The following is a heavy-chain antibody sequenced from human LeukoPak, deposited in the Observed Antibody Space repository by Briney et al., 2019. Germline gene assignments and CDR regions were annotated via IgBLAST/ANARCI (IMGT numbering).Heavy chain of an antibody. CDR1: GYTFTGYY. D-gene: IGHD4-17*01. V-gene: IGHV1-2*02. J-gene: IGHJ4*02. CDR2: INPNSGGT. CDR3: ARTVRPTVTFFDY. Sequence: GASVKVSCKASGYTFTGYYMHWVRQAPGQGLEWMGWINPNSGGTNYAQKFQGRVTMTRDTSISTAYMELSRLRSDDTAVYYYARTVRPTVTFFDYWGQGTLVTVSS.